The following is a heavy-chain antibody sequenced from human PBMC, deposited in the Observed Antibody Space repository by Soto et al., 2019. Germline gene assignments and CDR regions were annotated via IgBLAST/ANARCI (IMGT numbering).Heavy chain of an antibody. CDR2: ISSSGSSI. J-gene: IGHJ6*02. D-gene: IGHD3-10*01. V-gene: IGHV3-11*01. Sequence: QVQLVESGGGLVKPGGSLRLSCVASGLTFSDCYMNWIRQAPGKGLEWVSYISSSGSSINYAGSVKGRFTISRDNAKKSLDLQMNSLRDEDTARYYCARVRFGEWGYAMDVWGQGTTVTVSS. CDR3: ARVRFGEWGYAMDV. CDR1: GLTFSDCY.